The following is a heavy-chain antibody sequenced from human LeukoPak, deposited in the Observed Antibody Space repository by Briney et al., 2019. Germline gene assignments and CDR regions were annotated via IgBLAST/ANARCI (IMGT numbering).Heavy chain of an antibody. CDR1: GGTFSSYT. J-gene: IGHJ4*02. CDR3: ARDYDSSGYPDYGFDY. Sequence: SVKVSCKASGGTFSSYTISWVRQAPGQGLVWMGRIIPILGIANYAQKFQGRVTITADKSTSTAYMELSSLRSEDTAVYYCARDYDSSGYPDYGFDYWGQGTLVTVSS. V-gene: IGHV1-69*04. CDR2: IIPILGIA. D-gene: IGHD3-22*01.